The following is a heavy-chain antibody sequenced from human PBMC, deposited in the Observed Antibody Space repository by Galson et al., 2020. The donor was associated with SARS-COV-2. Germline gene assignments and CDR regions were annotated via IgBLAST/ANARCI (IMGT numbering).Heavy chain of an antibody. J-gene: IGHJ4*02. D-gene: IGHD1-26*01. CDR2: ISYDGSNK. Sequence: GESLKISCAASGFTFSSYAMHWVRQAPGKGLEWVAVISYDGSNKYYADSVKGRFTISRDNSKNTLYLQMNSLRAEDTAVYYCARAYSGSYFNGFEYWGQGTLVTVSS. V-gene: IGHV3-30*04. CDR3: ARAYSGSYFNGFEY. CDR1: GFTFSSYA.